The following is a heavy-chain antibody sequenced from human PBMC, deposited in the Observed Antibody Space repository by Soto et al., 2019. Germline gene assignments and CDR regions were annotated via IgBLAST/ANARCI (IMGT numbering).Heavy chain of an antibody. J-gene: IGHJ4*01. V-gene: IGHV3-21*06. Sequence: GGSLRLSCAASGFTFTRYSMNWVRQAPGKGLEWVSSISSTTNYIYYGDSMKGRFTISRDNAKNSLYPEMNSLRAEDTAVYYCARESEDLTSNFDYWGHGTLVTVSS. CDR2: ISSTTNYI. CDR3: ARESEDLTSNFDY. CDR1: GFTFTRYS.